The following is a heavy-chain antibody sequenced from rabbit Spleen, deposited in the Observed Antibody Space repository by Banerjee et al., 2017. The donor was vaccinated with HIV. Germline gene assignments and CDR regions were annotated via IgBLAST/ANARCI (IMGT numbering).Heavy chain of an antibody. CDR2: IDAGSSGNT. V-gene: IGHV1S40*01. J-gene: IGHJ4*01. CDR3: ARAADDWTDGYASNL. Sequence: QSLEESGGGLVQPEGSLTLTCTASGFSFSSRYYMCWVRQAPGKGLEWIGCIDAGSSGNTYYASWAKGRFTISKTSSITVTLQMASLTAADTATYFCARAADDWTDGYASNLWGPGTLVTVS. CDR1: GFSFSSRYY. D-gene: IGHD6-1*01.